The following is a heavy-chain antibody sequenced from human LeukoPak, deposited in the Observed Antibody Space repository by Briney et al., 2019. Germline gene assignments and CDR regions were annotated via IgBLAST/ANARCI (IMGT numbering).Heavy chain of an antibody. Sequence: RGSLRLSCAASGFIFSDYAMHWVRQAPGKGLVWVSRIISDGSTTDYADSVKGRFTISGDNAKNTLYLQMNSLRDEDTAMYYCTRDRARAGGEILDYWGQGTLVTVSS. D-gene: IGHD3-10*01. J-gene: IGHJ4*02. CDR3: TRDRARAGGEILDY. V-gene: IGHV3-74*01. CDR2: IISDGSTT. CDR1: GFIFSDYA.